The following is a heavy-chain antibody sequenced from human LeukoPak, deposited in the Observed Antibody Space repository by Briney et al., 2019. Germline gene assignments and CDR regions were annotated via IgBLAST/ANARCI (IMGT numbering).Heavy chain of an antibody. J-gene: IGHJ4*02. CDR3: ARAPLEYYYDSSGYYDY. V-gene: IGHV1-18*04. CDR2: ISAYNGNT. CDR1: GYTFTSYY. D-gene: IGHD3-22*01. Sequence: ASVKVSCKASGYTFTSYYMHWVRQAPGQGLEWMGWISAYNGNTNYAQKFQGRVTITADESTSTAYMELSSLRSEDTAVYYCARAPLEYYYDSSGYYDYWGQGTLVTVSS.